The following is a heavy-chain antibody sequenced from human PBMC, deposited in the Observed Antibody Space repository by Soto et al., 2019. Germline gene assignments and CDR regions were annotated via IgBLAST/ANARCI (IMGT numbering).Heavy chain of an antibody. CDR3: ASERANCSGGSCYLDAFDI. CDR2: IYYSGIT. Sequence: QVQLQESGPGLVKPSQTLSLTCTVSGGSISSGDYYWSWIRQSPGKGLEWIGYIYYSGITYYNPSLKSRVTISVYTSKYQFSLKLSSVTAADTAVYYCASERANCSGGSCYLDAFDIWGQGTIVTVSA. J-gene: IGHJ3*02. CDR1: GGSISSGDYY. V-gene: IGHV4-30-4*01. D-gene: IGHD2-15*01.